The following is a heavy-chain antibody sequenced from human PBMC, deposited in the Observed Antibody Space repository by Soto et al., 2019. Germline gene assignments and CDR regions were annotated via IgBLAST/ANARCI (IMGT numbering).Heavy chain of an antibody. CDR2: IYWDDDK. J-gene: IGHJ4*02. CDR3: VHSRYGSGLFDY. Sequence: QITLKESGPTLVKPTQTLTLTCNFSGFSLSTSGVGVGWIRQPPGKALEWLALIYWDDDKRYSPSLKSRLTIPKDPSKNQLVLTMTNIDPVDTAKYYCVHSRYGSGLFDYRGQGTLVTVSS. D-gene: IGHD3-10*01. CDR1: GFSLSTSGVG. V-gene: IGHV2-5*02.